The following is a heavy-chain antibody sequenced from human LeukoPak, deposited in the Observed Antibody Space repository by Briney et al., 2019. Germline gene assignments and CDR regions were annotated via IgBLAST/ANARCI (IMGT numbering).Heavy chain of an antibody. CDR3: AKGGKWDVTPFDY. D-gene: IGHD1-26*01. CDR1: GFTFTSYS. J-gene: IGHJ4*02. CDR2: ISGGGGST. Sequence: VGSLRLSCAAPGFTFTSYSMNWVRQAPGKGLEWVSTISGGGGSTYYADSVKGRFTISRDNSKNTLYLQVNSLRAEDTAVYYCAKGGKWDVTPFDYWGQGTLVTVSS. V-gene: IGHV3-23*01.